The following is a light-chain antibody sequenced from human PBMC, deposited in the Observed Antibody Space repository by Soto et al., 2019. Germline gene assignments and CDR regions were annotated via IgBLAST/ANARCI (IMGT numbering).Light chain of an antibody. Sequence: DIVMTQSPLSLPVTPGEPASISCSSSQSLLQSNGYNYLDWYLQKPGQSPQLLIYFGSYRASGVPDRFSGSGSGTDFTPKIRRVEAEDVGVYYCMQSQQSPPTFGQGTKVDIK. CDR2: FGS. J-gene: IGKJ1*01. V-gene: IGKV2-28*01. CDR3: MQSQQSPPT. CDR1: QSLLQSNGYNY.